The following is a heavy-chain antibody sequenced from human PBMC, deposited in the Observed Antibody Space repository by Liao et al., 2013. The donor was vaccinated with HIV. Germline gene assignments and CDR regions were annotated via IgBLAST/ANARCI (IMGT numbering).Heavy chain of an antibody. D-gene: IGHD1-1*01. CDR2: IYTSGST. CDR3: ARGELDDAFDI. Sequence: QVQLQQWGAGLLKPSETLSLTCAVYGGSFSGYYWSWIRQPAGKGLEWIGRIYTSGSTNYNPSLKSRVTMSVDTSKNQFSLKLSSVTAADTAVYYCARGELDDAFDIWGQGTMVTVSS. CDR1: GGSFSGYY. J-gene: IGHJ3*02. V-gene: IGHV4-59*10.